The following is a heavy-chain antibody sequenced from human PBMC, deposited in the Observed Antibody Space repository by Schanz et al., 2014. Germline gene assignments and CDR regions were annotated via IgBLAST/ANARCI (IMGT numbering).Heavy chain of an antibody. CDR1: GFTFSSYT. CDR3: VKDDRGDVVVVAANY. Sequence: EGQLVESGGGLVRPGGSLRLSCAASGFTFSSYTMNWVRQAPGKGLEWVSAISGSGGSTVYADSVKGRFTISRDNSRNTVYLQMSSLRAEDTAVYYCVKDDRGDVVVVAANYWGQGAQVIVSS. CDR2: ISGSGGST. V-gene: IGHV3-23*04. D-gene: IGHD2-15*01. J-gene: IGHJ4*02.